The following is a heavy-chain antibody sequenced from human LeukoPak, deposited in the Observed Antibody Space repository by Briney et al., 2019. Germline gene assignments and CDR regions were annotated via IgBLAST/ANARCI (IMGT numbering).Heavy chain of an antibody. CDR2: IKQDGSEK. CDR1: GFTFSSYW. V-gene: IGHV3-7*01. Sequence: GGSLRLSCAASGFTFSSYWMSWVRQAPGKGLEWVANIKQDGSEKYYVDSVKGRFTISRDNAKNSLYLQMNSLRAEDTAVYYCVRDGYASPFDYWGQGTLVTVSS. CDR3: VRDGYASPFDY. J-gene: IGHJ4*02. D-gene: IGHD5-12*01.